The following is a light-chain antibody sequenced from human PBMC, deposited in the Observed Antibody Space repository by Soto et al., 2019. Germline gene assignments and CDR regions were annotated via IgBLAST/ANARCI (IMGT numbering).Light chain of an antibody. J-gene: IGLJ1*01. CDR1: SSDVGAYNY. Sequence: QSALTQPASVSGSPGQSITISCTGTSSDVGAYNYVSWYQQHPGKAPKLLIYDVSSRPSGISNRFSGSKSGNTASLTISGLQTEDEADYYCSSYTKSNTKVFGSGTKLTVL. CDR3: SSYTKSNTKV. V-gene: IGLV2-14*01. CDR2: DVS.